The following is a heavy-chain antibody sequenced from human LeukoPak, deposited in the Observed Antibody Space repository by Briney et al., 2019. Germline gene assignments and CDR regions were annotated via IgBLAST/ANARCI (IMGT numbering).Heavy chain of an antibody. CDR1: GFTVSNNY. V-gene: IGHV3-53*01. Sequence: GGSLRLSCAASGFTVSNNYLAWVRQAPGKGLEWVSSLYGGGATHYADSVKGRFFISRDNSKDTLYLEMNSLRAEDTAVYYCARIYGANSMRHFDLWGRGTLVSVSS. CDR3: ARIYGANSMRHFDL. CDR2: LYGGGAT. J-gene: IGHJ2*01. D-gene: IGHD4-23*01.